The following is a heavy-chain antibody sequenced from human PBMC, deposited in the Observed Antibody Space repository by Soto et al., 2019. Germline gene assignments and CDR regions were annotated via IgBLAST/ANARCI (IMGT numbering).Heavy chain of an antibody. CDR3: ARDGVTIFGRGWAFDI. J-gene: IGHJ3*02. D-gene: IGHD3-9*01. CDR2: INPSGGST. CDR1: GYTFTSYY. V-gene: IGHV1-46*03. Sequence: GASVKVSCKASGYTFTSYYMHWVRQAPGQGLEWMGIINPSGGSTSYAQKFQGRVTMTRDTSTSTVYMELSSLRSEDTAVYYCARDGVTIFGRGWAFDIWGQGTMVTVSS.